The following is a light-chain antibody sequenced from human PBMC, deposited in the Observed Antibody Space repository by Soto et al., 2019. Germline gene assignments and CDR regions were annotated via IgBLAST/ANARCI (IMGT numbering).Light chain of an antibody. V-gene: IGLV2-8*01. CDR2: EVT. CDR3: SSYAASNNFYFV. Sequence: QSVLTQPPSASGSPGPSVTISCTGTSSDVGGYNYVSWYQQYPGRAPKLMIYEVTKRPSGVPDRFSGSKSGNTASLTVSGLQAEDEADYYGSSYAASNNFYFVFGGGTKLTVL. CDR1: SSDVGGYNY. J-gene: IGLJ3*02.